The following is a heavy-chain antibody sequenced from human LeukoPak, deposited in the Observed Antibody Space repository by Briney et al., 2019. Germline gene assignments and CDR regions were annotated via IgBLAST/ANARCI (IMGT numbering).Heavy chain of an antibody. V-gene: IGHV3-30*04. Sequence: PGRSLRLSCAASGFTFSSYAMHWVRQAPGKGLEWVAVISYDGSNKYYADSVKGRFTISRDNSKNTLYLQMNSLRAEDTAVYYCARDPRGYSYGYLDYWGQGTLVTVSS. CDR2: ISYDGSNK. J-gene: IGHJ4*02. CDR1: GFTFSSYA. D-gene: IGHD5-18*01. CDR3: ARDPRGYSYGYLDY.